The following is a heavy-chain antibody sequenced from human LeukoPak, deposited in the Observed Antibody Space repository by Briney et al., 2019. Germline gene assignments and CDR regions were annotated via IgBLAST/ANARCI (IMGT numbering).Heavy chain of an antibody. CDR2: TYYSGST. V-gene: IGHV4-39*07. D-gene: IGHD1-26*01. CDR3: ARGPRSAFDI. Sequence: SETLSLTCTVSGGSISSSSYYWGWIRQPPGKGLEWIGSTYYSGSTYYNPSLKSRVTISVDTSKNQFSLKLSSVTAADTAVYYCARGPRSAFDIWGQGTMVTVSS. CDR1: GGSISSSSYY. J-gene: IGHJ3*02.